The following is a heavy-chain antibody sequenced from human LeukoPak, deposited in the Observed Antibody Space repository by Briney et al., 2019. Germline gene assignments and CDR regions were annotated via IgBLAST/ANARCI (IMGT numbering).Heavy chain of an antibody. CDR1: GFTFSSYA. J-gene: IGHJ4*02. Sequence: GGSLRLSCAASGFTFSSYAMSWVRQAPGKGLEWFSAISGSGGSTYYADSVKGRFTISRDNSKNTLYLQMNSLRAEDTAVYYCARGGYGDYEGFDYWGQGTLVTVSS. D-gene: IGHD4-17*01. CDR3: ARGGYGDYEGFDY. CDR2: ISGSGGST. V-gene: IGHV3-23*01.